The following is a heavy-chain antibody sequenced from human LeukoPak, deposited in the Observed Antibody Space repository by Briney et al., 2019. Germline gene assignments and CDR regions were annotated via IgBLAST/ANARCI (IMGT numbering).Heavy chain of an antibody. CDR2: IKRDGSEK. CDR1: GFTFSNYW. V-gene: IGHV3-7*01. D-gene: IGHD1-7*01. J-gene: IGHJ4*02. Sequence: PGGSLRLSCAASGFTFSNYWMSWVRQAPGKGLEWVANIKRDGSEKYYVNSVKGRFTISRDNAKNSLYLQMNSLRAEDTASYYFAREDDWNYEDYWGQGTRAPSPQ. CDR3: AREDDWNYEDY.